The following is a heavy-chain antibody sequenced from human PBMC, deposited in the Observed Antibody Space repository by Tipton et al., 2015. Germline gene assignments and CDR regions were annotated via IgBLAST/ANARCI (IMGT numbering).Heavy chain of an antibody. CDR3: ARSGGYGWDH. CDR1: GFTFGTYE. J-gene: IGHJ4*02. CDR2: ITSSSRTT. Sequence: GSLRLSCAASGFTFGTYEMNWVRQAPGKGLEWISYITSSSRTTDYADSVKGRFTISRDNAKNSLYLQMNRLRAEDTAVYFCARSGGYGWDHWGQGTLVTVSS. V-gene: IGHV3-48*03. D-gene: IGHD5-12*01.